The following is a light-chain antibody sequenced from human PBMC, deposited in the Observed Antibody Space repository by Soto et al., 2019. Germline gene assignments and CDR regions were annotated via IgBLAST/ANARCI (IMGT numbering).Light chain of an antibody. CDR3: QQYNNWPLT. Sequence: IVMTQSPATMSVSTGERATLSCRASQSVSSDLAWYQQKPGQAPRLLIYGASIRATGVPASFSGSGSGTEFTLTISTLQSEDFAVYYCQQYNNWPLTFGGGTKVDIK. CDR2: GAS. V-gene: IGKV3-15*01. J-gene: IGKJ4*01. CDR1: QSVSSD.